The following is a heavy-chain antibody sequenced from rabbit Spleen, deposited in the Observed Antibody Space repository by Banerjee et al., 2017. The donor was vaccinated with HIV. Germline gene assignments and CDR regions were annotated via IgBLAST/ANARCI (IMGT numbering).Heavy chain of an antibody. J-gene: IGHJ4*01. D-gene: IGHD4-1*01. Sequence: QLVESGGGLVQPGGSLKLSCKASGFDFSTYYMNWVRQAPGKGLEWIGDIDPIFGIAVYASWVNGRFTISSHNAQNTLYLQLNSLTAADTATYFCVREVAGKFNLWGPGTLVTVS. CDR2: IDPIFGIA. CDR1: GFDFSTYY. CDR3: VREVAGKFNL. V-gene: IGHV1S7*01.